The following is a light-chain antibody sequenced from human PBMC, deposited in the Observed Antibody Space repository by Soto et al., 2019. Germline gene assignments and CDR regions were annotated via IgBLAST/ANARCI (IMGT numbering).Light chain of an antibody. J-gene: IGKJ1*01. Sequence: DIQLTQSPSSLSASLGDRVTITCRASQGISNYLSCYQHKPGKVPKLLIYAASTLQSGVPSRFSGSRSGTDFTLTISSLQPEDAATYYCQKYDSAPQTFGQGTKVDI. CDR2: AAS. V-gene: IGKV1-27*01. CDR3: QKYDSAPQT. CDR1: QGISNY.